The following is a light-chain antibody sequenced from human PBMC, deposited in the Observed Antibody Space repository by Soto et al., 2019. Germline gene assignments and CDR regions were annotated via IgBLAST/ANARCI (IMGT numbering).Light chain of an antibody. CDR2: KTS. CDR3: QQYNKYPWT. J-gene: IGKJ1*01. CDR1: QTINNW. Sequence: DVQMTQSPSTLSAFVGDIVTITFRASQTINNWLAWYQQRPGKAPTFLIYKTSTLEIGVPSRFSGSGSGTEFTLTISSLQPEDFAIYYCQQYNKYPWTFGQGTKVDIK. V-gene: IGKV1-5*03.